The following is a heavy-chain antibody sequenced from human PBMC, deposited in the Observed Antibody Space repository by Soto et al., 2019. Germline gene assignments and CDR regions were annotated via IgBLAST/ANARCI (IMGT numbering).Heavy chain of an antibody. D-gene: IGHD6-19*01. CDR1: GYTVTGYD. V-gene: IGHV1-18*01. CDR3: AREEGSSGWYVDDAFDI. Sequence: GASVKVSCKASGYTVTGYDIHWVRQATGQGLEWMGRIIPILGIANYAQKLQGRVTMTTDTSTSTVYMELRSLRSDDTAVYYCAREEGSSGWYVDDAFDIWGQGTMVTVSS. J-gene: IGHJ3*02. CDR2: IIPILGIA.